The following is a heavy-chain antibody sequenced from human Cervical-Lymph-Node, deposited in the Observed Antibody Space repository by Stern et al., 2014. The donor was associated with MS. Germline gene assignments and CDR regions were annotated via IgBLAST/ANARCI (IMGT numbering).Heavy chain of an antibody. J-gene: IGHJ4*02. CDR2: ISGIGDNI. CDR3: ARGIDY. CDR1: GFTFSSYA. Sequence: EVQLVESGGGLVQPGGSLRLSCADSGFTFSSYAMTWVRQAPGKGLEWVSVISGIGDNIHYADSVKGRFTISRDRSKNTVHLQMNSLRAEDSAVYYCARGIDYWGQGSLVTVSS. V-gene: IGHV3-23*04.